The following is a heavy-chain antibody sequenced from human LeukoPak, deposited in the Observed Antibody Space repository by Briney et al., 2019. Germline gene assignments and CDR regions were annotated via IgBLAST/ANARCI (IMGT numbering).Heavy chain of an antibody. CDR2: IYYSGST. J-gene: IGHJ6*03. D-gene: IGHD3-10*01. V-gene: IGHV4-31*01. Sequence: ASQTLSLTCTVSGGSISSGGYYWSWIRQHPGKGLEWIGYIYYSGSTYYNPSLKSLVTISVDSSKNQFSLKLSSVTAADTAVYYCARVISARYYYYMDGWGKGTTVTVSS. CDR1: GGSISSGGYY. CDR3: ARVISARYYYYMDG.